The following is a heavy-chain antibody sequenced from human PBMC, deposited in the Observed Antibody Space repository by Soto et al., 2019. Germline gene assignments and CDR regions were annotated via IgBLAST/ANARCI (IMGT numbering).Heavy chain of an antibody. CDR2: IIPILGIA. D-gene: IGHD6-6*01. Sequence: QVQLVQSGAEVKKPGSSVKVSCKASGGTFSSYTISWVRQAPGQGLEWMGRIIPILGIANYAQKFQGRVTITADKSTSTAYMELSSLTSEDTAVYYCARERGGAAPVDYWGQGTLVTVSS. V-gene: IGHV1-69*08. CDR3: ARERGGAAPVDY. CDR1: GGTFSSYT. J-gene: IGHJ4*02.